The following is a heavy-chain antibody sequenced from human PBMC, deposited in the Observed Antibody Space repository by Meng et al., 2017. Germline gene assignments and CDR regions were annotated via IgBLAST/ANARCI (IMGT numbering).Heavy chain of an antibody. CDR1: GYTFTSYG. Sequence: ASVNVSCKASGYTFTSYGINWVRQATGQGLEWMGWMNPNSGNTGYAQKFQGRFTMTRNTSISTVYMELSSLRSEDTAVYYCARGSAEYGMDVWGQGTLVTVSS. CDR2: MNPNSGNT. CDR3: ARGSAEYGMDV. J-gene: IGHJ6*02. V-gene: IGHV1-8*01.